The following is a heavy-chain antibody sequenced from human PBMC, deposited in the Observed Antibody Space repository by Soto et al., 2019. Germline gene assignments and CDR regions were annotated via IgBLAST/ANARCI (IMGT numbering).Heavy chain of an antibody. J-gene: IGHJ4*02. CDR3: ARDQGIAVALRTDSSGYYLVY. CDR1: GYTFTSYT. V-gene: IGHV1-3*01. Sequence: ASMKVSCKASGYTFTSYTIHWVRQAPGQRLEWMGRINAGNGKAKYAQKFQGRVTITAEKSTSTAYMELSSLRSEDTAVYYCARDQGIAVALRTDSSGYYLVYWGQGTLVTGSS. CDR2: INAGNGKA. D-gene: IGHD3-22*01.